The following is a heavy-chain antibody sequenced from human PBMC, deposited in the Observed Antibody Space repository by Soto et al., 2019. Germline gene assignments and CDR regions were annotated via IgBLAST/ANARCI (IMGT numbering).Heavy chain of an antibody. J-gene: IGHJ4*02. V-gene: IGHV3-23*05. CDR3: AKDTYSRSWYF. CDR1: GFTFTNYL. CDR2: IDKSGGDT. D-gene: IGHD2-2*01. Sequence: EVQLLESGGDLVQPGGSLRLSCAASGFTFTNYLMTWVRQAPGKGLEWVSSIDKSGGDTYYADSVKGRFTISRDNSKNTLYLQMYGLRAEDTALYYCAKDTYSRSWYFWGQGTLVTVSS.